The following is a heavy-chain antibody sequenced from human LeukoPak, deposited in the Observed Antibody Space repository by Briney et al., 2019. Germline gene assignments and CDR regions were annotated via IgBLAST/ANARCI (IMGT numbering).Heavy chain of an antibody. CDR3: AREGPIVGATHLVDY. V-gene: IGHV1-2*02. CDR2: INPNSGGT. D-gene: IGHD1-26*01. J-gene: IGHJ4*02. CDR1: VYTFTDYY. Sequence: ASGKVSFKASVYTFTDYYMHWVRQAPGQGVGGMGWINPNSGGTNYAQKFQGRVTMTSDTSISTAYMELSRLRSDDTAVYYCAREGPIVGATHLVDYWGQGTLVTVSS.